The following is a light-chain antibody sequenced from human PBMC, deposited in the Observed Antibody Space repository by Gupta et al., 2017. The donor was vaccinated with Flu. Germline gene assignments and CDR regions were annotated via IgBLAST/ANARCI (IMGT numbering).Light chain of an antibody. CDR1: QSVSRS. V-gene: IGKV3-15*01. Sequence: PATLSVSPGERAALSGRASQSVSRSLAWYRQKPGQPPRLIIYGASSRAAGIPASFSGSGSGTEFTLTISVLQSEDFAVYHCQQYDPWPLTFGGGTKLEIK. CDR2: GAS. J-gene: IGKJ4*01. CDR3: QQYDPWPLT.